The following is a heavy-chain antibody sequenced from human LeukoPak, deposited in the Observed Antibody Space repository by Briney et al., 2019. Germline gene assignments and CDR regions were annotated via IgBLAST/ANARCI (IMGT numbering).Heavy chain of an antibody. CDR1: GFTFSSYA. CDR3: AKVTYGSGSPHPKGSLWFGP. CDR2: ISGSGGRT. Sequence: GGSLRLSCAASGFTFSSYAMSWVRQAPGKGLEWVSVISGSGGRTYNADSVKGRFTISRDNSKNTLYLQMNSLRAEDTAVYYCAKVTYGSGSPHPKGSLWFGPWGQGTLVTVSS. J-gene: IGHJ5*02. V-gene: IGHV3-23*01. D-gene: IGHD3-10*01.